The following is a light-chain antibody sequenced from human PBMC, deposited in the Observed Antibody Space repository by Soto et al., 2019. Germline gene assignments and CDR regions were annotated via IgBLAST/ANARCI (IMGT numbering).Light chain of an antibody. CDR2: DAS. CDR3: QQYYSYPWT. J-gene: IGKJ1*01. V-gene: IGKV1-16*01. Sequence: DIQMTQSPSSLSASVGDRVTITCQASQDISKYLNWYQQKPGKPPKLLIYDASSLEGGVPSRFSGSGSGTEFTLTISSLQPDDFATYYCQQYYSYPWTFGQGTKVEIK. CDR1: QDISKY.